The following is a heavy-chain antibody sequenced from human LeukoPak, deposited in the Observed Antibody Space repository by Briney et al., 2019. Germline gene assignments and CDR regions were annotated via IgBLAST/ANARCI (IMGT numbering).Heavy chain of an antibody. CDR3: ARGRSYSGYDKPPFDY. CDR2: IFHTGST. J-gene: IGHJ4*02. D-gene: IGHD5-12*01. Sequence: PLETLSLTCTVSGDSISSGNYWGWIRQPPGKGLEWIGSIFHTGSTYFNLSLKSRVTISVDTSKNQFSLRLSSVTAADTAVYYCARGRSYSGYDKPPFDYWGQGTLVTVSS. CDR1: GDSISSGNY. V-gene: IGHV4-38-2*02.